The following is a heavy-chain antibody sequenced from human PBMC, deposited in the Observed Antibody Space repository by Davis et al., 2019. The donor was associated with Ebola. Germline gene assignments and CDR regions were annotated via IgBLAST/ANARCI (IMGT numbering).Heavy chain of an antibody. V-gene: IGHV1-2*04. Sequence: ASVKVSCMASGYIFIHYYLHWVRQAPGRGLQWMGRINPNTGGADYAQDFQGWVTMTRDTSTSTAYMQLNRLRSDDSAMYYCAREAADHRGIDFWGQGTMVTVSS. D-gene: IGHD1-14*01. J-gene: IGHJ4*02. CDR2: INPNTGGA. CDR3: AREAADHRGIDF. CDR1: GYIFIHYY.